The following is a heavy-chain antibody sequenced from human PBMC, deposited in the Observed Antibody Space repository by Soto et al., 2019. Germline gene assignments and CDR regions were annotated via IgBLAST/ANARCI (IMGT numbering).Heavy chain of an antibody. J-gene: IGHJ4*02. Sequence: PSETLSLTCTVSGGSISSGDYYWSWVRQHPGKGLEYVGYIVYTESTYYNPSLRSRVTISIDRSKNQFSLMLSSVTAADTAIYYCAREVVSTTHFDLWGQGTLVTVSS. V-gene: IGHV4-31*03. D-gene: IGHD5-12*01. CDR2: IVYTEST. CDR1: GGSISSGDYY. CDR3: AREVVSTTHFDL.